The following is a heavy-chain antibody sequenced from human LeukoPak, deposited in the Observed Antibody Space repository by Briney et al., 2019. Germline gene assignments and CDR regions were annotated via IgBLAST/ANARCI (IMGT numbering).Heavy chain of an antibody. Sequence: ASVKVSCEASGYTFTAYYIHWVRQAPGQGLEWMGWINPNSSDTNCAQKFQGRVTMTRDTSISTAYMELGRLKSDDTALYYCAGGMTGGDYWGQGTLVTVSS. CDR2: INPNSSDT. CDR3: AGGMTGGDY. D-gene: IGHD3-9*01. CDR1: GYTFTAYY. V-gene: IGHV1-2*02. J-gene: IGHJ4*02.